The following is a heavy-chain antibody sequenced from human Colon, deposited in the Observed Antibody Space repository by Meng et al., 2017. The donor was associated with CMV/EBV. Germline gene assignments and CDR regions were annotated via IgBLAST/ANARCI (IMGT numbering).Heavy chain of an antibody. CDR3: AKDPGLLAGFFDY. Sequence: EVQGVESGGGLIQPGGSLRLSCAASGFTVSTNYMSWVRQAPGKGLEWVSSINGPGDSTFYADSVKGRFTISRDNSKNTLYLQMNSLRVDDTAVYYCAKDPGLLAGFFDYWGQGTLVTVSS. V-gene: IGHV3-53*01. CDR2: INGPGDST. J-gene: IGHJ4*02. D-gene: IGHD2-15*01. CDR1: GFTVSTNY.